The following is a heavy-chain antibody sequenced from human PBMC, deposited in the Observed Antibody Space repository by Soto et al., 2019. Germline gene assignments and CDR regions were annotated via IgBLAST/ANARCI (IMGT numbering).Heavy chain of an antibody. V-gene: IGHV3-48*02. Sequence: GGSLRLSCAASGFTFSSYSMNWVRQAPGKGLEWVSYISSSSSTIYYADSVKGRFTISRDNAKNSLYLQMNSLRDEDTAVYYCARDYYDSSGYYRPAFDIWGQGTMVTVSS. CDR1: GFTFSSYS. J-gene: IGHJ3*02. D-gene: IGHD3-22*01. CDR2: ISSSSSTI. CDR3: ARDYYDSSGYYRPAFDI.